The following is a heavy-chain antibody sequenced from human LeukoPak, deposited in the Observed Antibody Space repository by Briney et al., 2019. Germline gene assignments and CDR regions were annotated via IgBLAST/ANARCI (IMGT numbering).Heavy chain of an antibody. CDR2: MNPNSGNT. J-gene: IGHJ4*02. Sequence: ASVKVSCKASGYTFTSYDINWVRQATGXXXEWMGWMNPNSGNTGYAQKFQGRVTMTRNTSISTAYMELSSLRSEDTAVYYCAREDDILTGSIWGQGTLVTVSS. CDR1: GYTFTSYD. CDR3: AREDDILTGSI. V-gene: IGHV1-8*01. D-gene: IGHD3-9*01.